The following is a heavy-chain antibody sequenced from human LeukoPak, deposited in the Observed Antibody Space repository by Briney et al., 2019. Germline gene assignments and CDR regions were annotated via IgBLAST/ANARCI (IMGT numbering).Heavy chain of an antibody. CDR2: IRYDGSNK. D-gene: IGHD3-3*01. V-gene: IGHV3-30*02. CDR1: GFTFSIYG. J-gene: IGHJ4*02. Sequence: PGGSLRLSCAASGFTFSIYGMHWLRQAPGKGLEWVAFIRYDGSNKYYADSVKGRFTISRDNSKNTLYLQMNSLRAEDTAVYYCARSLTIFGALGGYWGQGTLVTVSS. CDR3: ARSLTIFGALGGY.